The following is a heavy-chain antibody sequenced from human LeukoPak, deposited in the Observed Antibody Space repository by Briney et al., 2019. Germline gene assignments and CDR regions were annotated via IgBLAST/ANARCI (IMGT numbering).Heavy chain of an antibody. CDR3: ARVQYYFDY. CDR2: IYYSGST. D-gene: IGHD4-11*01. Sequence: PSETLSLTCAVYGGSFSGYYWSWIRQPPGKGLEWIGYIYYSGSTNYNPSLKSRVTISVDTSKNQFSLKLSSVTAADTAVYYCARVQYYFDYWGQGTLVTVSS. V-gene: IGHV4-59*08. CDR1: GGSFSGYY. J-gene: IGHJ4*02.